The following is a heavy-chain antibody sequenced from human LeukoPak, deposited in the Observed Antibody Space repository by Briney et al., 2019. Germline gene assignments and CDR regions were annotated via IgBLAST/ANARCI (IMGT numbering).Heavy chain of an antibody. Sequence: GGSLRLSCAASGFTLSSSAMNWVRQAPGKGLEWVSYISSGSSTIYYAESVKGRFTISRDNAKNSLFLQMNSLRDEDTAVYYCARGLVSAFDCWGQGTLVTVSS. V-gene: IGHV3-48*02. D-gene: IGHD2-8*01. CDR1: GFTLSSSA. J-gene: IGHJ4*02. CDR2: ISSGSSTI. CDR3: ARGLVSAFDC.